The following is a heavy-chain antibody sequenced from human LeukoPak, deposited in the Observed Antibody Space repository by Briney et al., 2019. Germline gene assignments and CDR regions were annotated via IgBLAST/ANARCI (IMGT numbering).Heavy chain of an antibody. Sequence: GGSLRLSCAASGFTFSSYGMHWVRQAPGKGLEWVAVISYDGSNKYYADSVKGRFTISRDNSKNTLYLQMNSLRAEDTAVYYCAKDVGIAVAGTLYNWFDPWGQGTLVTVSS. D-gene: IGHD6-19*01. CDR1: GFTFSSYG. J-gene: IGHJ5*02. CDR3: AKDVGIAVAGTLYNWFDP. CDR2: ISYDGSNK. V-gene: IGHV3-30*18.